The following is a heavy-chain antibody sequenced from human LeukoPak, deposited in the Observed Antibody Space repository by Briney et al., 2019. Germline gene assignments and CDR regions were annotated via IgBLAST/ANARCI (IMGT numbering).Heavy chain of an antibody. V-gene: IGHV3-30*02. CDR1: GFTFSSYG. J-gene: IGHJ4*02. CDR2: IGYDGSNK. Sequence: GGSLRLSCAASGFTFSSYGMYWVRQAPGKGLEWVAFIGYDGSNKYYADSVKGRFTISRDNSKNTLYLQMNSLRAEDTAVYYCARVPRSSVTIFDCWGQGTLVTVSS. D-gene: IGHD3-10*01. CDR3: ARVPRSSVTIFDC.